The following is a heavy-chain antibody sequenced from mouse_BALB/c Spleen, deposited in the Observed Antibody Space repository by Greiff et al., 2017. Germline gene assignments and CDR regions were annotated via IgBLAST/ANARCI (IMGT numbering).Heavy chain of an antibody. CDR1: GFTFSDYY. J-gene: IGHJ3*01. CDR3: ARDQGAYGVAWFAY. CDR2: ISDGGSYT. D-gene: IGHD6-5*01. Sequence: EVMLVESGGGLVKPGGSLKLSCAASGFTFSDYYMYWVRQTPEKRLEWVATISDGGSYTYYPDSVKGRFTISRDNAKNNLYLQMSSLKSEDTAMYYCARDQGAYGVAWFAYWGQGTLVTVSA. V-gene: IGHV5-4*02.